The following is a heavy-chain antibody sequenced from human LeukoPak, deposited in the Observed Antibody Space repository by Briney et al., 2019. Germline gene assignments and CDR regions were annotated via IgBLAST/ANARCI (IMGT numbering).Heavy chain of an antibody. J-gene: IGHJ3*02. CDR2: IWYDGSNK. CDR1: GFTFRSYG. CDR3: AKGPGSCSSTSCYRYRSVALVGQNAFDI. V-gene: IGHV3-33*06. D-gene: IGHD2-2*02. Sequence: GRSLRLSCAASGFTFRSYGMHWVRQAPGKGLEWVSIIWYDGSNKYYADSVRGRFTISRDNSKNTLYLQMNSLRVEDTAVYYCAKGPGSCSSTSCYRYRSVALVGQNAFDIWGQGTMVTVSS.